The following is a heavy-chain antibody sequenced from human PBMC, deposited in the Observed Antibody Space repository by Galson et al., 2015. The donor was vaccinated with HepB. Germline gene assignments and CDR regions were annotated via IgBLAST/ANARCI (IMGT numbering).Heavy chain of an antibody. V-gene: IGHV3-66*01. CDR1: GFTVSSNY. Sequence: ASGFTVSSNYMSWVRQAPGKGLEWVSVIYSGGSTYYADSVKGRFTISRDNSKNTLYLQMNSLRAEDTAVYYCARAILSLRIAVAGPVYGMDVWGQGTTVTVSS. CDR3: ARAILSLRIAVAGPVYGMDV. J-gene: IGHJ6*02. D-gene: IGHD6-19*01. CDR2: IYSGGST.